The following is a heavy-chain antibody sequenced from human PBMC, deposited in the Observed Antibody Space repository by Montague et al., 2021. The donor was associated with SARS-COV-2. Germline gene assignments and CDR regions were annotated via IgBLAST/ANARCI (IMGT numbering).Heavy chain of an antibody. V-gene: IGHV3-21*01. CDR2: ISSSSSYI. CDR3: ARPSLRWELPDAFDI. CDR1: GFTFSSYG. J-gene: IGHJ3*02. D-gene: IGHD1-26*01. Sequence: SLRLSCAASGFTFSSYGMHWVRQAPGKGLEWVSSISSSSSYIYYADSVKGRFTISRDNAKNSLYLQMNSLRAEDTAVYYCARPSLRWELPDAFDIWGQGTMVTVSS.